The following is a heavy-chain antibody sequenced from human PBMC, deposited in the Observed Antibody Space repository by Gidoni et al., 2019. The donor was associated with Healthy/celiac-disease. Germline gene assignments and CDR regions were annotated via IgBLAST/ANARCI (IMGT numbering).Heavy chain of an antibody. CDR1: GFTFSSYS. CDR2: ISSSSRYI. Sequence: EVQLVESGGGRVKPGGALRLSCAASGFTFSSYSMNWVRQAPGKGLEWVSSISSSSRYIYYADSVKGRFTISRDNAKNSLYLQMNSLRAEDTAVYYCARDGDFHGMDVWGQGTTVTVSS. J-gene: IGHJ6*02. CDR3: ARDGDFHGMDV. V-gene: IGHV3-21*01.